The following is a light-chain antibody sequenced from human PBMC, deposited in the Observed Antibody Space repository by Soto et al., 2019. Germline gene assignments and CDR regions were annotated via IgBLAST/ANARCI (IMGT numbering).Light chain of an antibody. CDR1: SSNIGAGYD. CDR2: GNS. CDR3: QSYDSSLSGYV. V-gene: IGLV1-40*01. Sequence: SALTQPPSVSGAPGQRVTISSTGSSSNIGAGYDVHWYQQRPGTAPKLLIYGNSNRPSGVPDRFSGAKSGTSAALAITGLQVEDEADYYCQSYDSSLSGYVFGTGTKVTVL. J-gene: IGLJ1*01.